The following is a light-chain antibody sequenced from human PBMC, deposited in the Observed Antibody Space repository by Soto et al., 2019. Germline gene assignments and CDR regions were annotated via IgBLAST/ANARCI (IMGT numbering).Light chain of an antibody. CDR3: SSYTSSSTLV. V-gene: IGLV2-14*01. CDR2: EVS. CDR1: SSDVGGYNH. J-gene: IGLJ2*01. Sequence: QSALTQPASVSGSPGQSITNSCTGTSSDVGGYNHVSWYQQHPGKAPKLMIYEVSNRPSGVSDRFSGSKSGNTASLTISGLQAEDEADYHCSSYTSSSTLVFGGGTKLTVL.